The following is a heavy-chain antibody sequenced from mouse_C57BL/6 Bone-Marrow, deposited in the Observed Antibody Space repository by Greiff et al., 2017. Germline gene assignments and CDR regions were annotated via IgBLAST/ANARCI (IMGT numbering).Heavy chain of an antibody. Sequence: QVQLQQPGAELVKPGASVKLSCKASGYTFTSYWMQWVKQRPGQGLEWMGEIDPSDSYTNYNQKFKGKATLTVDNSSSTAYMQLSSLTSEDSAVYYCARGGYYPSYAMDYWGQGTSVTVSS. CDR1: GYTFTSYW. V-gene: IGHV1-50*01. J-gene: IGHJ4*01. CDR2: IDPSDSYT. D-gene: IGHD1-1*01. CDR3: ARGGYYPSYAMDY.